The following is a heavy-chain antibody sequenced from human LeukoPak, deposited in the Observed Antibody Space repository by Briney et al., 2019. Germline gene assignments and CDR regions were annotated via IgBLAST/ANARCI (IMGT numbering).Heavy chain of an antibody. Sequence: PGGSLRLSCAASGFTFSSYAMHWVRQAPGKGLEWVSYISSSSSTVYYADSVKGRFTISRDNSKNTLYLQMNSLRAEDTAVYYCAKERGSGSYPHFDYWGQGTLVTVSS. CDR2: ISSSSSTV. CDR3: AKERGSGSYPHFDY. J-gene: IGHJ4*02. D-gene: IGHD1-26*01. V-gene: IGHV3-48*01. CDR1: GFTFSSYA.